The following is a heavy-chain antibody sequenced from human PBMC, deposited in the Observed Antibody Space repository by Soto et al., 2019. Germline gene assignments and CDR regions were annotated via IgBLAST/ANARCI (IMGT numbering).Heavy chain of an antibody. J-gene: IGHJ4*02. Sequence: QVQLVQSGAEVKKPGASVKVSCKASGYIFTSYDINWVRQATGQRLEWMGGMNPNSGNAGSVQKFQGRVTMTRNTSIGTAYMELSSLRSEDTAVYYCARSQRGYSFAGYWGQGTLVSVSS. V-gene: IGHV1-8*02. D-gene: IGHD5-18*01. CDR3: ARSQRGYSFAGY. CDR1: GYIFTSYD. CDR2: MNPNSGNA.